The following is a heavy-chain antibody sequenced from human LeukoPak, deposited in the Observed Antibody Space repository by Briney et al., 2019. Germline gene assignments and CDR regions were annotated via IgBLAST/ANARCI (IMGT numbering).Heavy chain of an antibody. Sequence: SQTLSLTCTVSGGSISSGSYYWSWIRQPAGKGLEWIGRIYTSGSTNYNPSLKSRVTISVDTSKNQFSLKLSSVTAADTAVYYCARAPYSGSYDYWGQGTLVTVSS. CDR2: IYTSGST. CDR1: GGSISSGSYY. V-gene: IGHV4-61*02. D-gene: IGHD1-26*01. CDR3: ARAPYSGSYDY. J-gene: IGHJ4*02.